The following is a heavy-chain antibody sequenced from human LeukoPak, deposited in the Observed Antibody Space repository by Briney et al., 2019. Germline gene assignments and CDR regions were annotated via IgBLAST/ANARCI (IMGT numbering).Heavy chain of an antibody. J-gene: IGHJ6*02. CDR3: ASGRAYGVDV. Sequence: SQTVSLTCSVSGGSISSGGYYWSWIRQHPGKGLEWIGYIYYSGSTYYNPSLKSRVTISVDTSKNQFSLKLSSVTAADTAVYYCASGRAYGVDVWGQGTTVTVSS. CDR2: IYYSGST. D-gene: IGHD3-16*01. V-gene: IGHV4-31*03. CDR1: GGSISSGGYY.